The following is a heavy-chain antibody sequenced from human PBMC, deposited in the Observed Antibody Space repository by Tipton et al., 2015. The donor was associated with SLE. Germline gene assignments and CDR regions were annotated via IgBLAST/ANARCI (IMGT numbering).Heavy chain of an antibody. D-gene: IGHD5-24*01. Sequence: TLSLTCAVYGGSFSGYYWSWIRQPPGKGLEWIGEINHSGSTNYNPSLKSRVTISVDTSKNQFSLKLSSVTAADTAVYYCASLMAWYFDYWGQGTLVTVSS. CDR1: GGSFSGYY. V-gene: IGHV4-34*01. J-gene: IGHJ4*02. CDR2: INHSGST. CDR3: ASLMAWYFDY.